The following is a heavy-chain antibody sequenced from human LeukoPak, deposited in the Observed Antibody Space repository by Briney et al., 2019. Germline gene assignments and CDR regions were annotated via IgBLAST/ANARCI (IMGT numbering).Heavy chain of an antibody. CDR2: IYYSGST. Sequence: PSETLSLTCAVSGGSISSGGYSWSWIRQPPGKGLEWIGYIYYSGSTYYNSSLKSRVTISVDTSKNQLSLKLSSVTAADTAVYYCARDSTRGDGSGSHNWFDPWGQGTLVTVSS. CDR1: GGSISSGGYS. D-gene: IGHD3-10*01. V-gene: IGHV4-30-4*07. J-gene: IGHJ5*02. CDR3: ARDSTRGDGSGSHNWFDP.